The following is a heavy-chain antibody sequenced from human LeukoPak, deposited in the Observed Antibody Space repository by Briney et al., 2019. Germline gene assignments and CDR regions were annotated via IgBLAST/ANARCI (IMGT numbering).Heavy chain of an antibody. V-gene: IGHV4-39*07. CDR3: ARGKVGYSYGHGYYYYGMDV. Sequence: SETLSLTCTVSGGSISSSSYYWGWIRQPPGKGLEWIGEINHSGSTNYNPSLKSRVTMSVDTSKNQFSLKLSSVTAADTAVYYCARGKVGYSYGHGYYYYGMDVWGQGTTVTVSS. D-gene: IGHD5-18*01. CDR2: INHSGST. J-gene: IGHJ6*02. CDR1: GGSISSSSYY.